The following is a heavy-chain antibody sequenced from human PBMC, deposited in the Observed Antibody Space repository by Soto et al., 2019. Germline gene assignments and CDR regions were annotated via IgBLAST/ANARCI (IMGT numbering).Heavy chain of an antibody. CDR2: ISAYNGDT. D-gene: IGHD6-6*01. J-gene: IGHJ6*03. CDR3: ARVRKLVGYFYYYMDV. CDR1: CFTFSKYC. V-gene: IGHV1-18*01. Sequence: GASVKGSCKASCFTFSKYCITWVRQAPGQGLEWMGWISAYNGDTHYTQRLQGRVTMTTDTSTSTAYMELRGLRSDDTAVYYCARVRKLVGYFYYYMDVWGKGTTVTVSS.